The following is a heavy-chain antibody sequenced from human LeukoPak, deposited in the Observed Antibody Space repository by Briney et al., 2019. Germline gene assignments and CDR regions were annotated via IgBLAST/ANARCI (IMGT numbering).Heavy chain of an antibody. Sequence: GGSLRLSCTASGFTFSAYGMHWVRQAPGKGLEWVAFIRYEGTEKYYADSVRGRFTISRDTSKNTLYLQMNSLRAEDTAVYYCASRTDYWGQGTLVTVSS. CDR3: ASRTDY. V-gene: IGHV3-30*02. CDR1: GFTFSAYG. CDR2: IRYEGTEK. J-gene: IGHJ4*02.